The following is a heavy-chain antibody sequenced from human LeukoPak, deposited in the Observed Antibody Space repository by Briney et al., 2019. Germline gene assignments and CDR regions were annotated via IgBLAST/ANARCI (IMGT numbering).Heavy chain of an antibody. J-gene: IGHJ4*02. D-gene: IGHD5-12*01. CDR2: ISSSRNYV. CDR1: GCTFSRYS. CDR3: ARDRKADIVATIDY. V-gene: IGHV3-21*01. Sequence: GWALRLSCAASGCTFSRYSMNWVRQAPGKGLDGVSSISSSRNYVYYAYSVKSRFTISRDNAKNSLYVQMNSLRAEDTAVYYCARDRKADIVATIDYWGQGTRVTVSS.